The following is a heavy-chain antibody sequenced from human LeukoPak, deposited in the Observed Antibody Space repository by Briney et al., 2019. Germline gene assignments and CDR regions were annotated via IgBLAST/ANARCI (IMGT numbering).Heavy chain of an antibody. J-gene: IGHJ3*02. CDR3: ASHVSYVFDI. CDR2: IYYSGST. V-gene: IGHV4-59*01. Sequence: SETLSLTCTVSGGSISNYYWSWIRQPPGKELEWIGYIYYSGSTNYNPSLKSRVTISVDTSKNQFSLKLSSVTAADTAVYYCASHVSYVFDIWGQGTMVTVSS. CDR1: GGSISNYY.